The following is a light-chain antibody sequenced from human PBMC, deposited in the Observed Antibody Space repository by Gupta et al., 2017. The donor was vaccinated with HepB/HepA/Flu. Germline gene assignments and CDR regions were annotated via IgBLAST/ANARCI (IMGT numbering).Light chain of an antibody. Sequence: AIRMTQTPSSFSASTGDRVTITCRASQGISNHLVWYQQKPGKAPKLLIFDASIWNSGVPSRFSGSGFGKDLTLTISNRQSEDFASYYCQQYDNYLSWTFGQGTKVEIK. CDR2: DAS. V-gene: IGKV1-8*01. J-gene: IGKJ1*01. CDR1: QGISNH. CDR3: QQYDNYLSWT.